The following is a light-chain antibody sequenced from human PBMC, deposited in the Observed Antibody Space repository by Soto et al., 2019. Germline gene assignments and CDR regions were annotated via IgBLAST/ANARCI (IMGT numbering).Light chain of an antibody. CDR3: MQRTHVPIT. J-gene: IGKJ5*01. Sequence: DIALTQSPLSLPVTPGESASISCKSSQSLLHSNGKTFLDWYVQKPGQSPQLLIYLGSQRASGVPDKFSGSGSGADFTLKISRVAAEDVGVYYCMQRTHVPITFGQGTRLEIK. CDR2: LGS. CDR1: QSLLHSNGKTF. V-gene: IGKV2-28*01.